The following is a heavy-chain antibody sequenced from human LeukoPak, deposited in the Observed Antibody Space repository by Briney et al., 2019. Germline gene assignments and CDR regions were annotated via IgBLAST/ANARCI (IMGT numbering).Heavy chain of an antibody. D-gene: IGHD3-3*01. CDR3: AREVYDFWSGPRHYYMDV. Sequence: GGSLRLSCVASGFTLSDYYMSWIRQAPGKGLEWISYISSSGSSTYYPDSVKGRFTISRDNAKNSLYLQMNSLRAEDTAVYYCAREVYDFWSGPRHYYMDVWGKGTTVTVSS. J-gene: IGHJ6*03. CDR2: ISSSGSST. V-gene: IGHV3-11*04. CDR1: GFTLSDYY.